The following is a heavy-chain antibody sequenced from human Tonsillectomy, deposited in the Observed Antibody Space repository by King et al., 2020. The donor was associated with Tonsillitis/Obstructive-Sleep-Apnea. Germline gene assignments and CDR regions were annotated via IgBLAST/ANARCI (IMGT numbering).Heavy chain of an antibody. J-gene: IGHJ4*02. Sequence: QLVQSGSEVKKPGASVKVSCKVSGSTLTELAMHWVRQAPGKGLEWMGGFGPEDGETIYAQKFQGRVTMTEDTSTDTAYMELSSLRSEDTAVYCCATQQWLRFGGFTFDYWGQGTLVTVSS. V-gene: IGHV1-24*01. D-gene: IGHD5-12*01. CDR3: ATQQWLRFGGFTFDY. CDR1: GSTLTELA. CDR2: FGPEDGET.